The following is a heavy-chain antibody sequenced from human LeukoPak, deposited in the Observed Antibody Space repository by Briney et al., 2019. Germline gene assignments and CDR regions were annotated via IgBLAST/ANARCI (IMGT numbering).Heavy chain of an antibody. Sequence: SETLSLTCTVSGGSISSGGYYWSWIRQHPGKGLEWIGYIYYSGSTYYNPSLKSRVTISVDTSKNQFSLKLSSVTAADTAVYYCARRGYSYGGFDYRGQGTLVTVSS. CDR2: IYYSGST. D-gene: IGHD5-18*01. CDR3: ARRGYSYGGFDY. V-gene: IGHV4-31*03. J-gene: IGHJ4*02. CDR1: GGSISSGGYY.